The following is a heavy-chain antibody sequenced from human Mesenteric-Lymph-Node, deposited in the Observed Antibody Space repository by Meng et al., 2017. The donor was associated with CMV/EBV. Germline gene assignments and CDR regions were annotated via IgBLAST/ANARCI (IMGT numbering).Heavy chain of an antibody. Sequence: GGSLRLSCAASGFTFSHSDMNWVHQAPGKGLEWVSGVTWSGSRTHYIDSVKGRFIISRDNSRNTLYLQMNSLRAEDTAVYYCAREESSGYYYYFDYWGQGTLVTVSS. V-gene: IGHV3-35*01. CDR2: VTWSGSRT. CDR1: GFTFSHSD. CDR3: AREESSGYYYYFDY. J-gene: IGHJ4*02. D-gene: IGHD3-22*01.